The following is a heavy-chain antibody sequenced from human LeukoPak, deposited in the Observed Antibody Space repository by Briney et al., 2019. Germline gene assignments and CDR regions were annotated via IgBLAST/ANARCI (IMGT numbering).Heavy chain of an antibody. Sequence: GGSLRLSCTASGFTFSSYSTNWVRQAPGKGLEWVAYISYDGIYKNYTDSVKGRFTIARDNSKTTLYLQMISLRPEDSAVYFCAKDRSTGWYAGFDFWGQGTLVTVSS. CDR2: ISYDGIYK. CDR3: AKDRSTGWYAGFDF. D-gene: IGHD6-19*01. V-gene: IGHV3-30*18. J-gene: IGHJ5*01. CDR1: GFTFSSYS.